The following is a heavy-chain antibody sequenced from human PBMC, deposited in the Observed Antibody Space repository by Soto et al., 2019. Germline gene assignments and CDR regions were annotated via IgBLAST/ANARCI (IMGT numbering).Heavy chain of an antibody. CDR2: IYNSATT. CDR1: GGSISTGGYY. J-gene: IGHJ5*02. CDR3: AGEPAP. V-gene: IGHV4-31*03. Sequence: QVQLQESGPGLVKPSQTLSLTCTVSGGSISTGGYYWSWIRQHPGKGLEWTGYIYNSATTYYNPSLKSRVTISVDTSKNQFPLKLSSVTGADTAVYYCAGEPAPWGQGALVTVSS.